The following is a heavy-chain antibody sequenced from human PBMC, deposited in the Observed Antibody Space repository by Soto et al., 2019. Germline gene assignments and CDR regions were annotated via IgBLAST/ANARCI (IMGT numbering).Heavy chain of an antibody. V-gene: IGHV3-21*01. CDR1: GFTYSSYS. J-gene: IGHJ6*02. Sequence: PGGSLSPTCAASGFTYSSYSLNWVSQAPGKGLEWVSSISSSSSYIYYADSVKGRFTISRDNAKNSLYLQMNSLRAEDTAVYYFAREGLYGSVSSYYYGMVVWSHGTTVTVSS. D-gene: IGHD3-10*01. CDR3: AREGLYGSVSSYYYGMVV. CDR2: ISSSSSYI.